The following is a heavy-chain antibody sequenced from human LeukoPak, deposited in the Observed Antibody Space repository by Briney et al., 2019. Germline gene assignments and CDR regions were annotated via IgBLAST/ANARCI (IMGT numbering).Heavy chain of an antibody. Sequence: ASVKVSCKASGYTFTTYYMHWMRQAPGQGPEWMGIINPRGGSTDYSQKFQGRITMTSDTSTSTVYMELSSLRSEDTAVYFCARVGSAAATADYWGQGTLVTVSS. CDR1: GYTFTTYY. V-gene: IGHV1-46*01. J-gene: IGHJ4*02. CDR3: ARVGSAAATADY. D-gene: IGHD6-25*01. CDR2: INPRGGST.